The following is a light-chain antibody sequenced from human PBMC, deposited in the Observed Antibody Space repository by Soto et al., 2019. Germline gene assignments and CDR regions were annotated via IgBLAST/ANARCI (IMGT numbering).Light chain of an antibody. CDR3: QQRSNWPPEWT. J-gene: IGKJ1*01. CDR1: QSISTN. V-gene: IGKV3-11*01. CDR2: DAS. Sequence: DIVLTPSPGTLSLSPGERATLSCRASQSISTNLAWYQQKPGQAPRLLISDASNRATGIPARFSGSGSGTDFTLTISSLEPEDFAVYYCQQRSNWPPEWTFGQGTKVDIK.